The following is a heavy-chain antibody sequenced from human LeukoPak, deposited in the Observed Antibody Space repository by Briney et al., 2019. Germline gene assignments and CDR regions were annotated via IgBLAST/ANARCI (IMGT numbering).Heavy chain of an antibody. CDR3: ARDLGYTTSC. V-gene: IGHV1-2*02. CDR2: INPNSGGT. D-gene: IGHD6-13*01. CDR1: GYSFTDSY. J-gene: IGHJ4*02. Sequence: GASVKVSCKASGYSFTDSYMHWVRQAPGQGREWMGWINPNSGGTNYAQKFQGRVSMTRDTSISTAYMEPSRLKSDDTAVYYCARDLGYTTSCWGQGTLVTVSS.